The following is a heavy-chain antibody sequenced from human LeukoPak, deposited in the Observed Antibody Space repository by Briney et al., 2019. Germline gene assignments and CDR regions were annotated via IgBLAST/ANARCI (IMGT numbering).Heavy chain of an antibody. CDR2: ISGSAGST. Sequence: GGSLRLSCAASGFTFSSYGMNWVRQAPGKGLEWVSSISGSAGSTYYADSVKGRFTLSRDNSKNTLSLQMNSLRADDTAVYYCARDGEPRYWGSGYYYGMDVWGQGATVTVSS. D-gene: IGHD7-27*01. CDR1: GFTFSSYG. V-gene: IGHV3-23*01. CDR3: ARDGEPRYWGSGYYYGMDV. J-gene: IGHJ6*02.